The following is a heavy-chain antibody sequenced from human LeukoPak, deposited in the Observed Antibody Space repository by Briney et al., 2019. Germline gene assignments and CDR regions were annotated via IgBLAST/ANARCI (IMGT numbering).Heavy chain of an antibody. J-gene: IGHJ4*02. CDR2: MNPNSGNT. D-gene: IGHD4-11*01. CDR3: ARGERDDYSKNFDY. V-gene: IGHV1-8*03. CDR1: GYTFTSYD. Sequence: ASVKVSCKASGYTFTSYDINWLRQATGQGLEWMGWMNPNSGNTGYAQKFQGRVTITRNTSISTAYMELSSLRSEDTAVYYCARGERDDYSKNFDYWGQGTLVTFSS.